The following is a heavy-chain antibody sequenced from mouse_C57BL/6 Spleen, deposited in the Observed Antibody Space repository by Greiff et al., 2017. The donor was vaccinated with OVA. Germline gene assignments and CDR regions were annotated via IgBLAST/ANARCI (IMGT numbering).Heavy chain of an antibody. D-gene: IGHD1-1*01. V-gene: IGHV5-17*01. CDR3: ARDSYYGSSPFAY. J-gene: IGHJ3*01. CDR2: ISSGSSTI. Sequence: EVKLVESGGGLVKPGGSLKLSCAASGFTFSDYGMHWVRQAPEKGLEWVAYISSGSSTIYYADTVKGRFTISRDNAKNTLFLQMTSLRSEDTAMYYCARDSYYGSSPFAYWGQGTLVTVSA. CDR1: GFTFSDYG.